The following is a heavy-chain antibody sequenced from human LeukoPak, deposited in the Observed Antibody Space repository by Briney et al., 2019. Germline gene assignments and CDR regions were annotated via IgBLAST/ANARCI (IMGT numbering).Heavy chain of an antibody. Sequence: SETLSLTCTVSGGSVTDYYWSWLRQSPGKGLEWIGYIYYTGTSYNPSLKSRVTISADTSKNQFSLKPISVTAADTAVYYCASRKLGNDYWGQGTLVTVSS. CDR2: IYYTGT. J-gene: IGHJ4*02. CDR1: GGSVTDYY. V-gene: IGHV4-59*02. CDR3: ASRKLGNDY. D-gene: IGHD7-27*01.